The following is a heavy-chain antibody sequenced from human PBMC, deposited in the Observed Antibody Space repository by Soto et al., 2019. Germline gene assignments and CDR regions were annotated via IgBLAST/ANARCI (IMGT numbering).Heavy chain of an antibody. CDR2: IIPIFGTA. CDR3: ARGARFWEWLSFDH. CDR1: GDTFNKYA. V-gene: IGHV1-69*12. D-gene: IGHD3-3*01. J-gene: IGHJ4*02. Sequence: QVQLEQSGAEVKTLGSSVKDSCQASGDTFNKYAISWVRQAPGQGLEWMGGIIPIFGTANYAPQFQDRVTITADEATSTAYMELTSLKSDDTAVYFCARGARFWEWLSFDHRGQGTLVTVSS.